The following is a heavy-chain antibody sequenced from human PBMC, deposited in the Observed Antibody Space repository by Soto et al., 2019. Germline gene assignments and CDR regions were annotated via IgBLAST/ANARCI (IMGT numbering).Heavy chain of an antibody. CDR3: ARSSGGSGKLWNYYGMDV. V-gene: IGHV3-21*06. Sequence: PGGSLRLSCAASGFTFSSYSMNWVRQAPGKGLEWVSSISSGSSYIYYADSVKGRFTISRDNAKNSLYLQMSSLRAEDTAVYYCARSSGGSGKLWNYYGMDVWGQGTTVTV. J-gene: IGHJ6*02. CDR1: GFTFSSYS. CDR2: ISSGSSYI. D-gene: IGHD3-10*01.